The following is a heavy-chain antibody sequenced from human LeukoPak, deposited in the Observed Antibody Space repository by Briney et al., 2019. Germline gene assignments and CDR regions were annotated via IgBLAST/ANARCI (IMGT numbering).Heavy chain of an antibody. V-gene: IGHV3-7*01. J-gene: IGHJ4*02. CDR1: GFTFSSYV. CDR2: IKQDGSEK. D-gene: IGHD4-17*01. CDR3: ARWNGDYAFDY. Sequence: GGSLRLSCAASGFTFSSYVMSWVRQAPGKGLEWVANIKQDGSEKYYVDSVKGRFTISRDNAKNSLYLQMNSLRAEDTAVYYCARWNGDYAFDYWGQGTLVTVSS.